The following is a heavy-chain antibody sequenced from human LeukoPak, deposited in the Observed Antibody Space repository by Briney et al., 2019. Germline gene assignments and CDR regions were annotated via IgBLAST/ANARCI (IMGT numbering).Heavy chain of an antibody. Sequence: GGSLRLSCAVSGFTFSSYGMSWVRQAPGKGLEWVSAISGSGGSTYYADSVKGRFTISRDSSKNTLYLQMNSLRADDTAVYYCATDSSPDFWGQGTLVTVSS. D-gene: IGHD3-22*01. CDR1: GFTFSSYG. CDR3: ATDSSPDF. J-gene: IGHJ4*02. CDR2: ISGSGGST. V-gene: IGHV3-23*01.